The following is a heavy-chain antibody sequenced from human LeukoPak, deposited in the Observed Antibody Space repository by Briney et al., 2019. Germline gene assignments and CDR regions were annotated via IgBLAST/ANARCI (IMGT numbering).Heavy chain of an antibody. D-gene: IGHD1-26*01. V-gene: IGHV4-4*07. Sequence: SETLSLTCDVSGDFIRSYWWGWVRQPAGKGLEWIGRIYATGSTKFNPSLKSRLNMSMDTSTNQLSLKLSLQLTSVTAADTAVYFCARQGYTASYYFLDFWSQGTLVTVSP. J-gene: IGHJ4*02. CDR1: GDFIRSYW. CDR2: IYATGST. CDR3: ARQGYTASYYFLDF.